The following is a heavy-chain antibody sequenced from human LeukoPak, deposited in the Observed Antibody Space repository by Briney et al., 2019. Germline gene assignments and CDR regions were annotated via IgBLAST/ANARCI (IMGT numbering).Heavy chain of an antibody. CDR1: GGSISSSNW. CDR3: ARGRVSSSSWSSTYYYYFYMDV. Sequence: SETLSLTCAVSGGSISSSNWWSWVRQPPGKGLEWIGEIYHSGSTNYNPSLKSRVTISVDKSKNQFSLKLGSVTAADTAVYYCARGRVSSSSWSSTYYYYFYMDVWGKGTTVTVSS. CDR2: IYHSGST. V-gene: IGHV4-4*02. J-gene: IGHJ6*03. D-gene: IGHD6-13*01.